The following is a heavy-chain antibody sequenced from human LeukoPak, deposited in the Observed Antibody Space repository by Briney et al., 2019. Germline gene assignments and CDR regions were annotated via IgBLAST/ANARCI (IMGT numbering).Heavy chain of an antibody. D-gene: IGHD6-13*01. Sequence: SETLSLICAVYGGSFSGYYWSWIRQPPGKGLEWIGEINHSGSTNYNPSLKSRVTISVDTSKNQFSLKLSSVTAADTAVYYCARDSSWPYYFDYWGQGTLVTVSS. CDR1: GGSFSGYY. V-gene: IGHV4-34*01. CDR3: ARDSSWPYYFDY. CDR2: INHSGST. J-gene: IGHJ4*02.